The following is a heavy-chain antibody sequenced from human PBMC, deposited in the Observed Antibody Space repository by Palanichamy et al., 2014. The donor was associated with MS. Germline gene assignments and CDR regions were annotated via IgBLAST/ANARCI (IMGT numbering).Heavy chain of an antibody. CDR1: GDSISSTSYY. CDR3: ARCGIVRVATVIRAMTWFDP. J-gene: IGHJ5*02. CDR2: IYYSGST. Sequence: QLLAAGVGPRTGXGLRRPCPSTCTVSGDSISSTSYYWGWIRQPPGKGLEWIGSIYYSGSTYYNPSLKSRVAISVDTSKNQFSLKLSFVTAADTAVYYCARCGIVRVATVIRAMTWFDPWGQGTLVTVSS. V-gene: IGHV4-39*01. D-gene: IGHD3-10*01.